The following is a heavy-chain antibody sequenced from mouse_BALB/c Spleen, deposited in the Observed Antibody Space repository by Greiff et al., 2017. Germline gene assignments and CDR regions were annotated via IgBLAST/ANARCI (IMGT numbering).Heavy chain of an antibody. V-gene: IGHV5-4*02. D-gene: IGHD1-1*01. CDR3: ARDRGRYYYYFDY. CDR1: GFTFSDYY. J-gene: IGHJ2*01. Sequence: DVKLVESGGGLVKPGGSLKLSCAASGFTFSDYYMYWVRQTPEKRLEWVATISDGGSYTYYPDSVKGRFTISRDNAKNNLYLQMSSLKSEDTAMYYCARDRGRYYYYFDYWGQGTTLTVSS. CDR2: ISDGGSYT.